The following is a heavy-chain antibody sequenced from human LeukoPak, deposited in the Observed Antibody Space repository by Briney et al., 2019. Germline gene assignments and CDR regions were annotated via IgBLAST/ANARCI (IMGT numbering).Heavy chain of an antibody. CDR3: ARDMVRGVIGWFDP. J-gene: IGHJ5*02. CDR2: IYYSGST. CDR1: GGSISSYY. D-gene: IGHD3-10*01. V-gene: IGHV4-59*01. Sequence: SETLSLTCTVSGGSISSYYWSWIRQPPGKGLEWIGYIYYSGSTNYNPSLKSRVTISVDTSKNQFSLKLSSVTAADTAVYYCARDMVRGVIGWFDPWGQGTLVTVSS.